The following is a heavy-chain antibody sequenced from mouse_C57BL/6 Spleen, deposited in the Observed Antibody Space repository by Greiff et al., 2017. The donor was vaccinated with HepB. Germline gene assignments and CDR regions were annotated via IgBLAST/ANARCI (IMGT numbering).Heavy chain of an antibody. Sequence: QVQLQHSGPELVKPGASVKISCKASGYAFSSSWMNWVKQRPGKGLEWIGRIYPGDGDTNYNGKFKGKATLTADKSSSTAYMQLSSLTSEDSAVYFCARITTVQAFWGQGTLVTVSA. CDR2: IYPGDGDT. V-gene: IGHV1-82*01. D-gene: IGHD1-1*01. J-gene: IGHJ3*01. CDR1: GYAFSSSW. CDR3: ARITTVQAF.